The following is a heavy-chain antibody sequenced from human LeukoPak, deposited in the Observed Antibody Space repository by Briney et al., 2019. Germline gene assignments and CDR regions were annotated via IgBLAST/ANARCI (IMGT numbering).Heavy chain of an antibody. V-gene: IGHV1-8*03. Sequence: GASVKVSCKASGYTFTNFDLNWVRQATGQGLEWMGWMNPDRGNTGYAQKFQGRVTITKNTSISTAYMELSSLRSEDTAVYYCARGFGNYDILTGTYHYYYMDVWGEGTTVIVSS. CDR2: MNPDRGNT. CDR1: GYTFTNFD. D-gene: IGHD3-9*01. CDR3: ARGFGNYDILTGTYHYYYMDV. J-gene: IGHJ6*03.